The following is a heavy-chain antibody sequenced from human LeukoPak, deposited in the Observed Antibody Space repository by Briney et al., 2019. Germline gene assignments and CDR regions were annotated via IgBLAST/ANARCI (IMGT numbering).Heavy chain of an antibody. CDR1: GGTFSSYA. D-gene: IGHD3-22*01. J-gene: IGHJ6*02. Sequence: GASVKVSCKASGGTFSSYAISWVRQAPGQGLEWMGGIIPIFGTANYAQKFQGRVTLTTDTSTSTAYMEVRSLRSDDTAVYYCAREHDNRVPYYCGMDVWGQGTTVTVSS. CDR3: AREHDNRVPYYCGMDV. V-gene: IGHV1-69*05. CDR2: IIPIFGTA.